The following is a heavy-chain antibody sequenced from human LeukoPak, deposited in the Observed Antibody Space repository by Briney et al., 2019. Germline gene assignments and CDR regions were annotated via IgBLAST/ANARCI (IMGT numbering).Heavy chain of an antibody. CDR3: ARGGNSGWRTPKDDY. CDR1: GYTFTGYY. CDR2: INPNHGDT. J-gene: IGHJ4*02. Sequence: VASVKVSCKASGYTFTGYYMHWVRQAPGQGLEWMGWINPNHGDTNYAQKFQDRVSMTRDTSISTAYMELRSLRSDDTAIYYCARGGNSGWRTPKDDYWGQGTLVTVSS. V-gene: IGHV1-2*02. D-gene: IGHD6-19*01.